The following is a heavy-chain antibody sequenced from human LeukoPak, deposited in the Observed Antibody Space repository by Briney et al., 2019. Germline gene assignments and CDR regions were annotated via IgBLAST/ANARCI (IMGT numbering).Heavy chain of an antibody. D-gene: IGHD3-22*01. CDR3: ASAADDSSGYYGPNWFDP. V-gene: IGHV1-69*04. Sequence: ASVKVSCKASGGTFSSYAISWVRQAPGQGLEWMGRIIPILGIANYAQKFQGRVTITADKSTSTAYMGLSSLRSEDTAVYYCASAADDSSGYYGPNWFDPWGQGTLVTVSS. CDR2: IIPILGIA. CDR1: GGTFSSYA. J-gene: IGHJ5*02.